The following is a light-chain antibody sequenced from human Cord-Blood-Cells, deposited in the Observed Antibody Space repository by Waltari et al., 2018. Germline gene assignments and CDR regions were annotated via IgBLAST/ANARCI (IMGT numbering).Light chain of an antibody. CDR1: SSAFRSYNL. Sequence: QSALTQPASVSGSPGQSITISCTGTSSAFRSYNLVPWYQQHPGKAPKLMIYEGSKRPSGVSNRFSGSKSGNTASLTISGLQAEDEADYYCCSYAGSSTWVFGGGTKLTVL. CDR3: CSYAGSSTWV. J-gene: IGLJ3*02. V-gene: IGLV2-23*01. CDR2: EGS.